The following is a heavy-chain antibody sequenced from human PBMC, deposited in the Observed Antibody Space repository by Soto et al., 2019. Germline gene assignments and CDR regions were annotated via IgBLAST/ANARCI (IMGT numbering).Heavy chain of an antibody. J-gene: IGHJ5*02. D-gene: IGHD4-17*01. CDR2: IIPIFGTA. CDR1: GGTFSSYA. Sequence: QVQLVQSGAEVKKPGSSVKVSCKASGGTFSSYAISWVRQAPGQGLEWMGGIIPIFGTANYAQKFQGRVTITADESTSTAYMELSSLRSEDTAVYYCVRDFPDYGDYAGNWFDPWGQGTLVTVSS. CDR3: VRDFPDYGDYAGNWFDP. V-gene: IGHV1-69*01.